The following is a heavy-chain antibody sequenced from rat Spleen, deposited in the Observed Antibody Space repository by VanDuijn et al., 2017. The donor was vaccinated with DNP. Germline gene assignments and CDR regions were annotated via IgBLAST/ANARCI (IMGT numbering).Heavy chain of an antibody. CDR3: ARYDGSYYYGGYFDF. V-gene: IGHV5S13*01. Sequence: EVQLVESGGGLVQPGRSLKLSCAASGFIFNDYGMAWVRQTPKKGLEWVATISTGGGTLYYRDSVKGRFTISRDDAKSTLYLQMNSLRSEDTATYYCARYDGSYYYGGYFDFWGPGTMVTVSS. CDR1: GFIFNDYG. CDR2: ISTGGGTL. J-gene: IGHJ1*01. D-gene: IGHD1-12*02.